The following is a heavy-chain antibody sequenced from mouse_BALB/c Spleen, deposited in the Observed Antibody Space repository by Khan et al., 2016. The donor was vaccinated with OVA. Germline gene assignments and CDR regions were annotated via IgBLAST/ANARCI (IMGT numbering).Heavy chain of an antibody. V-gene: IGHV1S56*01. J-gene: IGHJ4*01. Sequence: QQSGPELVKPGASVKISCKASHYTFTAYDINWVKQRPGQGLEWIGWIYPGDGSTKYNENFKDTATLTADTSSNTAYIELTSRTSEKSAVYFCAREGLRGVARDYWGQGTSVFVSS. D-gene: IGHD2-4*01. CDR1: HYTFTAYD. CDR3: AREGLRGVARDY. CDR2: IYPGDGST.